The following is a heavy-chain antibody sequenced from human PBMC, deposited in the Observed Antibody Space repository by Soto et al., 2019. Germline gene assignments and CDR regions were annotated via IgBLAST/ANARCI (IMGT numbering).Heavy chain of an antibody. CDR1: GGSFSSYA. J-gene: IGHJ3*02. V-gene: IGHV1-69*06. CDR3: ARMKKLELADAFDI. D-gene: IGHD1-26*01. Sequence: QVQLVQSGAEVRKPGSSVKVSCKASGGSFSSYAISWVRQAPGQGLEWMGGITPLFGTTNHSQRFQGRVSINADKSTSTAYMELSSLRSEDTAVYHWARMKKLELADAFDIWGQGTMVTVSS. CDR2: ITPLFGTT.